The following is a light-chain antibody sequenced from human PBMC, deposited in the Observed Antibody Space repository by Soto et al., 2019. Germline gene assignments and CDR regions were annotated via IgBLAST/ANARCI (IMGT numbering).Light chain of an antibody. Sequence: EIVLTQSPATPSLSPGERATLSCRASQSVSSYLAWYQQKPGQAPRLLIYDASNRATGIPARFSGSGSGTDFTLTISSLEPEDFAVYYCQQRRTFGQGTKV. CDR2: DAS. CDR1: QSVSSY. J-gene: IGKJ1*01. V-gene: IGKV3-11*01. CDR3: QQRRT.